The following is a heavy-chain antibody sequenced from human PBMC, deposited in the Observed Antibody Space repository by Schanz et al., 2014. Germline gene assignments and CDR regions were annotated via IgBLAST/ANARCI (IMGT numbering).Heavy chain of an antibody. CDR1: GGTFSSDT. J-gene: IGHJ5*02. Sequence: QVHLVQSGAEVKKPGSSVKVSCKASGGTFSSDTFSWVRQAPGQGLEWMGRIVPIAGITNYAQRFQGRVTITADKSSDTAYMELSSLRSEDTAVYYCAREVGLYDRGWFDPWGEGTRDTVSS. V-gene: IGHV1-69*08. CDR3: AREVGLYDRGWFDP. CDR2: IVPIAGIT. D-gene: IGHD3-22*01.